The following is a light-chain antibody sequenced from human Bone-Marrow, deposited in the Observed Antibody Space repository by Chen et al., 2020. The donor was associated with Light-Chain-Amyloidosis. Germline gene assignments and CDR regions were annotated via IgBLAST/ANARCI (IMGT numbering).Light chain of an antibody. J-gene: IGLJ2*01. V-gene: IGLV3-9*01. CDR2: RDN. CDR3: QVWARSAVV. CDR1: DIGSEN. Sequence: SYELSQPVSMSVALGQTARIPCGAKDIGSENVHWYQQKPGRAPVLVMYRDNNRPSGIPERFSGSNSGNTATLAIYRAQAGDEAYYYCQVWARSAVVFGGGTKLTVL.